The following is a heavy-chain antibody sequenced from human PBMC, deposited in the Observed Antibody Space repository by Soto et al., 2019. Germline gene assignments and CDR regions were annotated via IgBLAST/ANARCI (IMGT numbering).Heavy chain of an antibody. CDR3: ARREFQYADWATGRFDP. V-gene: IGHV2-5*02. CDR2: IYWDDDK. J-gene: IGHJ5*02. CDR1: VFSLTTDGVG. D-gene: IGHD4-17*01. Sequence: QITLKESGPTLVKPTQTLTLTCTLSVFSLTTDGVGVGWLRQPPGKAPEWLALIYWDDDKRYNTSLKSRLTITKDTYRNQVVLTMTNMDPVDTATYSCARREFQYADWATGRFDPWGQGTLVTVSS.